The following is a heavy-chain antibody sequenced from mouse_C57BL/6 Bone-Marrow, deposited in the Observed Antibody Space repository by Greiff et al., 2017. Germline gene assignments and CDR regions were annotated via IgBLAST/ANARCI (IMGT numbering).Heavy chain of an antibody. CDR1: GYAFSSSW. V-gene: IGHV1-82*01. D-gene: IGHD3-2*02. J-gene: IGHJ2*01. Sequence: QVQLQQSGPELVKPGASVKISCKASGYAFSSSWMNWVKQRPGKGLEWIGRIYPGDGDTNYNGKFKGKATLTADKSSSTAYMQLSSLTSEDSAVYFCARGLRLFDYWGQGTTLTVSS. CDR3: ARGLRLFDY. CDR2: IYPGDGDT.